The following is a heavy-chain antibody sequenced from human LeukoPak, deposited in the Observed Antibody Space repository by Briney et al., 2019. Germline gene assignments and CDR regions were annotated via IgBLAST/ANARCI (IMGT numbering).Heavy chain of an antibody. J-gene: IGHJ3*02. CDR2: INTDGSST. V-gene: IGHV3-74*01. CDR3: ARDPPGYAFDM. Sequence: GGSLRLSCAASGFTFSSYWMHWVRQAPGKGLVWVSRINTDGSSTSYADSVKGRFTISRDNAKNTLYLQMNSLRAEDTAVYYCARDPPGYAFDMWGQGTMVTVSS. CDR1: GFTFSSYW.